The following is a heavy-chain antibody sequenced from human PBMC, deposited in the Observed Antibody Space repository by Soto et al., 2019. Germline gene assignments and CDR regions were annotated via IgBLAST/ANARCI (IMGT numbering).Heavy chain of an antibody. J-gene: IGHJ6*02. V-gene: IGHV4-30-4*01. CDR3: ASNFQYYDFWSGPLRYYYGMDV. D-gene: IGHD3-3*01. CDR1: GGSISSGDYY. CDR2: IYYSGST. Sequence: SETLSLTCTVSGGSISSGDYYWSWIRQPPGKGLEWIGYIYYSGSTYYNPSLKSRVTISVGTSKNQFSLKLSSVTAADTAVYYCASNFQYYDFWSGPLRYYYGMDVWGQGTTVTVSS.